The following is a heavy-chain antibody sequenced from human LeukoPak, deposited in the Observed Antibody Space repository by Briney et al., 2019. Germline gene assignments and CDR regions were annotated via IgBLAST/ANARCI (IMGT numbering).Heavy chain of an antibody. V-gene: IGHV3-21*06. Sequence: GGSLRLSCGASGLTFSDYSMNWVRQAPGKGLEWVSSINPTSSSIYYADAVKGRFTISRDNARSSLFLQMNSLTAEDTAVYYLVRMRRNSDKSDYYYFYDYWGQGILVTVSS. CDR1: GLTFSDYS. CDR3: VRMRRNSDKSDYYYFYDY. J-gene: IGHJ4*02. CDR2: INPTSSSI. D-gene: IGHD3-22*01.